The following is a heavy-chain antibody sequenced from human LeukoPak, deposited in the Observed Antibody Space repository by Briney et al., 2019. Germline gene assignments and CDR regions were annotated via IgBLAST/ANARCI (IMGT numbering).Heavy chain of an antibody. Sequence: GASVKVSCKASGYTFTGYYMHWVRQAPGQGLEWMGWINPNSGGTNYAQKFQGRVTMTRDTSISTAYMELSRLRSDDTAVYYCARAHGGSGWTGKLDYWGQGTLVTVSS. CDR2: INPNSGGT. V-gene: IGHV1-2*02. J-gene: IGHJ4*02. D-gene: IGHD6-19*01. CDR1: GYTFTGYY. CDR3: ARAHGGSGWTGKLDY.